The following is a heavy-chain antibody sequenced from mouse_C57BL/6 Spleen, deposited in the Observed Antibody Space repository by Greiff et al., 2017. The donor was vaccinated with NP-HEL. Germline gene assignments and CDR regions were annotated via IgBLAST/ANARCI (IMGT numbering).Heavy chain of an antibody. D-gene: IGHD1-1*01. CDR3: ARSDYYGSSQYWYFDV. V-gene: IGHV1-82*01. CDR1: GYAFSSSW. CDR2: IYPGDGDT. J-gene: IGHJ1*03. Sequence: QVQLKQSGPELVKPGASVKISCKASGYAFSSSWMNWVKQRPGKGLEWIGRIYPGDGDTNYNGKFKGKATLTADKSSSTAYMQLSSLTSEDSAVYFCARSDYYGSSQYWYFDVWGTGTTVTVSS.